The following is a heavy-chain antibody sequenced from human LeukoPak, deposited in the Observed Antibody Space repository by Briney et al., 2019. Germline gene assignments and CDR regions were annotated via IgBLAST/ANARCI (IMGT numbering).Heavy chain of an antibody. Sequence: PGGSLRLSCAASGFTVSSNYMSWVRQAPGKGLEWVSVIYSGGSTYYADSVKGRFTISRDNSKNTLYLQMNSLRAEDTAVYYCARDGRRFLEWVLDHWGQGTLVTVSS. V-gene: IGHV3-66*01. CDR3: ARDGRRFLEWVLDH. D-gene: IGHD3-3*01. J-gene: IGHJ4*02. CDR2: IYSGGST. CDR1: GFTVSSNY.